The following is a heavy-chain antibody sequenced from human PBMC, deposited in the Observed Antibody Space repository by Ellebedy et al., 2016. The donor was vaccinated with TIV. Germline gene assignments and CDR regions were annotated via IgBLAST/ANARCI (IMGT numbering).Heavy chain of an antibody. J-gene: IGHJ4*02. CDR2: IGASGTDK. D-gene: IGHD5-18*01. CDR3: ARDTAMNY. Sequence: PGGSLRLSCVASGFTFSSHVMNWVRPAPGKGLEWVSSIGASGTDKYYADSVQGRFTISRDNAKNSLYLQMDSLRAEDKAVFYCARDTAMNYWGLGTLVTVSS. CDR1: GFTFSSHV. V-gene: IGHV3-21*04.